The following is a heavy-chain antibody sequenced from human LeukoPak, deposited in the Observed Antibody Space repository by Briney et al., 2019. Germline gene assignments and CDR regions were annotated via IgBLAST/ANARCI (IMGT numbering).Heavy chain of an antibody. J-gene: IGHJ6*03. V-gene: IGHV3-48*04. CDR3: ARKGFVVVPAAPPTDYYYYMDA. CDR1: GFTFSSYG. CDR2: ISGGSTTI. Sequence: GGSLRLSCAASGFTFSSYGLHWVRQAPGKGLEWVSYISGGSTTIYYASSVKGRFTVSRDNAEKSLYLQMNNLRAENTAVYYCARKGFVVVPAAPPTDYYYYMDAWGKGTTVTVSS. D-gene: IGHD2-2*01.